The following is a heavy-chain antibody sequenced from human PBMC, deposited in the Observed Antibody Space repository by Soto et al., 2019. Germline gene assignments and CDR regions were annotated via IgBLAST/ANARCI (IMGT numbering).Heavy chain of an antibody. D-gene: IGHD6-13*01. CDR1: GFSFSASA. Sequence: EVQLLESGGGLVQPGGSLRLSCAASGFSFSASAMRWVRQAPGKGLEWVSTITTSGDSAYFADSVKGRFTISRDNSKNTLYLQMTSLRVADTAIYYCTTEHSNGWSDSAFDYWGQGTLVTVSS. J-gene: IGHJ4*02. CDR3: TTEHSNGWSDSAFDY. CDR2: ITTSGDSA. V-gene: IGHV3-23*01.